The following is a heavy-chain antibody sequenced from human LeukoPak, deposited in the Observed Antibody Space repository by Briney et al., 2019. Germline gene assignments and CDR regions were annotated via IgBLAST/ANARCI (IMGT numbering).Heavy chain of an antibody. J-gene: IGHJ5*02. CDR2: IYYSGST. V-gene: IGHV4-59*11. CDR3: ARVKSNTIFGVVIPYFDP. CDR1: GGSISSHY. Sequence: SETLSLTCTVSGGSISSHYWSWIRQPPGKGLEWIGYIYYSGSTNYNPSLKSRVTISVDTSKNQFSLKLSSVTAADTAVYYCARVKSNTIFGVVIPYFDPWGQGTLVTVSS. D-gene: IGHD3-3*01.